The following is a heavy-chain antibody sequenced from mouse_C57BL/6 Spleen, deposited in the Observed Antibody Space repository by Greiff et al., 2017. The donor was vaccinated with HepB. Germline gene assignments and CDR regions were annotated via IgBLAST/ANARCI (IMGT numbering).Heavy chain of an antibody. J-gene: IGHJ3*01. CDR2: ISSGGSYT. CDR3: ERHGAGDYDGN. Sequence: EVMLVESGGDLVKPGGSLKLSCAASGFTFSSYGMSWVRQTPDKRLEWVATISSGGSYTYYPDSVKGRFTISRDNAKNTLYLQMSSLKSEDTAMYYCERHGAGDYDGNWGQGTLVTVSA. D-gene: IGHD2-4*01. V-gene: IGHV5-6*01. CDR1: GFTFSSYG.